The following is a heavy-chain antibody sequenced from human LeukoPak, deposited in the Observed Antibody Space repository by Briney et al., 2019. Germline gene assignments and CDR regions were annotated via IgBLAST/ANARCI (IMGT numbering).Heavy chain of an antibody. D-gene: IGHD2-15*01. V-gene: IGHV4-59*01. CDR1: GGSISSYY. J-gene: IGHJ5*02. CDR2: IYYSGST. CDR3: ARGRGGCSGGSCYPEDWFDP. Sequence: SETLFLTCTVSGGSISSYYWSWIRQPPGKGLEWIGYIYYSGSTNYNPSLKSRVTISVDTSKNQFSLKLSSVTAADTAVYYCARGRGGCSGGSCYPEDWFDPWGQGTLVTVSS.